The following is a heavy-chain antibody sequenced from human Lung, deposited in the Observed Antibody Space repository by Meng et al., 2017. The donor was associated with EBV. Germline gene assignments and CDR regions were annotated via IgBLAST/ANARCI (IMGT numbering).Heavy chain of an antibody. CDR2: IYYSGST. CDR3: ARLRLVWMFDY. J-gene: IGHJ4*02. CDR1: GGSVGSGAYY. V-gene: IGHV4-31*03. Sequence: VQLWESGPRPAKPSQTLSPTCTVSGGSVGSGAYYWSWIRQRPGKGLEWIGYIYYSGSTFYTPSLKSRATLSVDTSKNQFSLKLNSVTAADTAVYYCARLRLVWMFDYWGQGALVTVSS. D-gene: IGHD6-19*01.